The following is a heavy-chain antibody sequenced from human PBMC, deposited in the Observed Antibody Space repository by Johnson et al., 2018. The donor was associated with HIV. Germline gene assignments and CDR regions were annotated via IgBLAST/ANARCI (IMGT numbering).Heavy chain of an antibody. Sequence: VQLVESGGGVVKPGGSLRLSCAASGFSFDDYAMHWVRQAPGKGLEWVSRISWNSANIDYVDSVKGRFTISSDNTKNSLYRQMNSRRAEDTAVYYCSRPSLTVYSRGWYDWGVVDIWGQGTMVTVSS. CDR2: ISWNSANI. CDR3: SRPSLTVYSRGWYDWGVVDI. J-gene: IGHJ3*02. D-gene: IGHD6-19*01. CDR1: GFSFDDYA. V-gene: IGHV3-9*01.